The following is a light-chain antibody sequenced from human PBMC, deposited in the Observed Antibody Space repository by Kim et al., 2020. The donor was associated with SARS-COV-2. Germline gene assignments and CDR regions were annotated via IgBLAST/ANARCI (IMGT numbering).Light chain of an antibody. CDR3: QQYDLWPPVT. V-gene: IGKV3-15*01. Sequence: SPGESATLSCRASQSVRNNLAWYQQKPGQAPRLLRYSASTRATGIPARFSGSGSGTEFILTISSLQSEDSAVYYCQQYDLWPPVTFGGGTKVDIK. CDR1: QSVRNN. J-gene: IGKJ4*01. CDR2: SAS.